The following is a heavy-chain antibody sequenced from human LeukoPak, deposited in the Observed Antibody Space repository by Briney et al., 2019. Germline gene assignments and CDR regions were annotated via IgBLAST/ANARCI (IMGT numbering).Heavy chain of an antibody. CDR3: ARSSGWNYFDY. CDR2: ISSSSSYI. V-gene: IGHV3-21*01. J-gene: IGHJ4*02. CDR1: GFTFSSYS. D-gene: IGHD6-19*01. Sequence: PGGSLRLSCAASGFTFSSYSMNWVRQAPGKGLEWVSSISSSSSYIYYADSVKGRFTISRDNSKNTLYLQMNSLRAEDTAVYYCARSSGWNYFDYWGQGTLVTVSS.